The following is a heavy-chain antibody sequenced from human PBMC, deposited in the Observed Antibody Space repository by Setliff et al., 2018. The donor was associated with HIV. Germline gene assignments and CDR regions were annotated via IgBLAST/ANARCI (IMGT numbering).Heavy chain of an antibody. J-gene: IGHJ3*01. V-gene: IGHV1-2*02. D-gene: IGHD3-22*01. CDR1: GYTFTGYY. CDR2: INPHSGDT. CDR3: ARGAYYYDTSGYPRDPFDL. Sequence: ASVKVSCKASGYTFTGYYIYWVRQAPGQGLEWMGWINPHSGDTNYAQKFQGRVTMTRDTSISTASMELSRLRSDDTAVYYCARGAYYYDTSGYPRDPFDLWGQGTMVTVSS.